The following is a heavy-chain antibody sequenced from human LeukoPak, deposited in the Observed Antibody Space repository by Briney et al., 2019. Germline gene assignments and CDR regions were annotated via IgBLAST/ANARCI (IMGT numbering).Heavy chain of an antibody. CDR3: ARVSVQYYYGSGSYYNVYFDY. V-gene: IGHV1-2*02. J-gene: IGHJ4*02. D-gene: IGHD3-10*01. CDR2: INPNSGGT. CDR1: GYTFTGYY. Sequence: ASVKVSCKASGYTFTGYYMHWVRQATGQGLEWMGWINPNSGGTNYAQKFQGRVTMTRDTSISTAYMELSRLRSDDTAVYYCARVSVQYYYGSGSYYNVYFDYWGQGTLVTVSS.